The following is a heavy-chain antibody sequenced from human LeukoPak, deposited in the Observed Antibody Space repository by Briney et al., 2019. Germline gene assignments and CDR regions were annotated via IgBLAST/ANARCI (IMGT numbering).Heavy chain of an antibody. CDR2: IIPIFGTA. Sequence: SVKVSCKASGGTFSSYAISWVRQAPGQGLEWMGGIIPIFGTANYAQKFQGRVTITTDESTSTAYMELSSLRSEDTAVYYCARCANEYGDLRLDSFHYWGQGTLVTVSS. J-gene: IGHJ4*02. V-gene: IGHV1-69*05. CDR1: GGTFSSYA. D-gene: IGHD4-17*01. CDR3: ARCANEYGDLRLDSFHY.